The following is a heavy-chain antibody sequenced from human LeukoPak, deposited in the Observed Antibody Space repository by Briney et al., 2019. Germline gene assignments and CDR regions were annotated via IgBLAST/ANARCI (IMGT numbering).Heavy chain of an antibody. CDR1: GDSISSYY. D-gene: IGHD3-10*01. J-gene: IGHJ3*02. CDR2: VYYSGST. V-gene: IGHV4-59*08. Sequence: SETLSLTCTVSGDSISSYYWSWIRQPPGKGLDWIAYVYYSGSTTYNPSLKSRVTISTDTSQNQFSLKLSSVTAADTAVYYCARTYYYGSGSYYLRAFDIWGQGTMVTVPS. CDR3: ARTYYYGSGSYYLRAFDI.